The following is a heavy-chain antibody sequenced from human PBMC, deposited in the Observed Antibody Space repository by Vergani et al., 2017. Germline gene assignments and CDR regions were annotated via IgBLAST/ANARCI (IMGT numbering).Heavy chain of an antibody. D-gene: IGHD6-19*01. V-gene: IGHV3-23*04. J-gene: IGHJ6*02. CDR3: ARGPYSSVFYYYYGMDV. CDR1: GFTFSSYA. CDR2: ISGSGGST. Sequence: VQLVESGGGVVQPGRSLRLSCAASGFTFSSYAMSWVRQAPGKGLEWVSAISGSGGSTYYADSVKGRFTISRDSAKNSLYLQMNSLRAEDTAVYYCARGPYSSVFYYYYGMDVWGQGTTVTVSS.